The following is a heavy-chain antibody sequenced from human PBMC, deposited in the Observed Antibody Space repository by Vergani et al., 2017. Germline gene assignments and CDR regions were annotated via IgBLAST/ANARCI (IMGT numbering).Heavy chain of an antibody. Sequence: EVQLLASGGGLVHPGGSLRLSCVASGFTFSNYAMSWVRQAPGKGLEWVSTISGSGDSTYYADSVKGRFTISRDNSKNTLLLQMNSLRAEDTAVYYCARDTVTGSRYFDYWGQGTLVTVSS. CDR3: ARDTVTGSRYFDY. CDR2: ISGSGDST. J-gene: IGHJ4*02. V-gene: IGHV3-23*01. CDR1: GFTFSNYA. D-gene: IGHD6-19*01.